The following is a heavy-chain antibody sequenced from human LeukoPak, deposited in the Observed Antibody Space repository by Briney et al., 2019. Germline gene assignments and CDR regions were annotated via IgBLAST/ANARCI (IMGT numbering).Heavy chain of an antibody. V-gene: IGHV3-30*18. Sequence: GGSLTLSCAASGVTFSSYAMHWVRQAPGKGLEWVAVISYDGGDTYYGDSVNGRFTISRDNSKNMLSLQMNSLRPEDTAVYNCAKVAGWDLLKDAFDIWGQGTMVTVSS. J-gene: IGHJ3*02. CDR3: AKVAGWDLLKDAFDI. CDR1: GVTFSSYA. D-gene: IGHD6-19*01. CDR2: ISYDGGDT.